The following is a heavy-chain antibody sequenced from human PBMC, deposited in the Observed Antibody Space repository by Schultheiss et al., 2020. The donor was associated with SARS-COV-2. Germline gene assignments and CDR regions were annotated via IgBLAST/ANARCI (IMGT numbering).Heavy chain of an antibody. Sequence: GESLKISCKGSGYNFNTYWIAWVRQMPGKGLEWMGIIYPGDSDTRYSPSFQGQVTISADKSISTAYLQWSSLKASDTAMYYCARHGTHGGGIGSPFDAFDLWGQGTMVTVSS. J-gene: IGHJ3*01. D-gene: IGHD6-13*01. CDR3: ARHGTHGGGIGSPFDAFDL. CDR1: GYNFNTYW. CDR2: IYPGDSDT. V-gene: IGHV5-51*01.